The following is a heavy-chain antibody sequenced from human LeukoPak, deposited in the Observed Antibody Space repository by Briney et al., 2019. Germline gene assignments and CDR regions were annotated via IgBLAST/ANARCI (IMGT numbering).Heavy chain of an antibody. J-gene: IGHJ4*02. CDR1: GYTFTSYG. CDR2: INPNSGGT. D-gene: IGHD3-9*01. CDR3: ARGGGSLTGYNFDY. V-gene: IGHV1-2*02. Sequence: ASVKVSCKASGYTFTSYGISWVRQAPGQGLEWMGWINPNSGGTNYAQKFQGRVTMTRDTSISTAYMELSRLRSDDTAVYYCARGGGSLTGYNFDYWGQGTLVTVSS.